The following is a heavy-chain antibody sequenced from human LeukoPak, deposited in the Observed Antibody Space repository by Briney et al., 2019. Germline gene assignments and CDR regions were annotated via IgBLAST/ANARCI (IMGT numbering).Heavy chain of an antibody. V-gene: IGHV1-2*02. CDR3: ARGVYSSGLYYYMDV. CDR1: GYTFTGYY. Sequence: ASVKVSCKPSGYTFTGYYMHGVRQAPGQGFDWMGWINPNSGGTDYAQKFQGRVTMTRDTSISTAYMELSSLRSDDTAVYYCARGVYSSGLYYYMDVWGKGTTVTVSS. D-gene: IGHD6-19*01. J-gene: IGHJ6*03. CDR2: INPNSGGT.